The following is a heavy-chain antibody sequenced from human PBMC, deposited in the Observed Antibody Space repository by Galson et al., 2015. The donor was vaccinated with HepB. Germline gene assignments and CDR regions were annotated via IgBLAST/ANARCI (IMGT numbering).Heavy chain of an antibody. CDR3: ARSDYYGSGSYYGWFDP. CDR2: INAGNANT. D-gene: IGHD3-10*01. CDR1: GYTFTYYA. Sequence: SVKVSCKASGYTFTYYATHWVRQAPGQRLEWMGWINAGNANTKYSQKFQGRVTITRDTSASTAYMELSSLRSEDTAVYYCARSDYYGSGSYYGWFDPWGQGTLVTVSS. J-gene: IGHJ5*02. V-gene: IGHV1-3*01.